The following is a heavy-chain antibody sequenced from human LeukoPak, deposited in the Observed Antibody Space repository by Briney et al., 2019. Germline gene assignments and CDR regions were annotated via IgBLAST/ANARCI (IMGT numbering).Heavy chain of an antibody. J-gene: IGHJ4*02. CDR3: AKGRDTAMVTIDY. D-gene: IGHD5-18*01. CDR2: IRYDGSNK. CDR1: GFTFSSYG. V-gene: IGHV3-30*02. Sequence: GGSLRLSCAASGFTFSSYGMHWVRQAPGKGLEWVAFIRYDGSNKYYADSVKGRFTISRDNSKNTLYLQMNSLRAEDTAVYYRAKGRDTAMVTIDYWGQGTLVTVSS.